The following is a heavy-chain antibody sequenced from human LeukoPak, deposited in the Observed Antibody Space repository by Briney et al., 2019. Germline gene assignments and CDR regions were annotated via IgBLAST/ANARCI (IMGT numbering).Heavy chain of an antibody. J-gene: IGHJ4*02. CDR3: ARARPVYYGGECGY. CDR1: GFTFSDYY. D-gene: IGHD3-10*01. Sequence: GGSLRLSCAASGFTFSDYYMTWIRQAPGKRLEWVSHISSSGSTIYYADSVKGRFTISRDNAKNSLYLQMNSLRAEDTAVYYCARARPVYYGGECGYWGQGTLVTVSS. V-gene: IGHV3-11*01. CDR2: ISSSGSTI.